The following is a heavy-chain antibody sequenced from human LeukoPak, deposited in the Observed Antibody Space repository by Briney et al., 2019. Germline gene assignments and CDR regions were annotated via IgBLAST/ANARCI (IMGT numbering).Heavy chain of an antibody. Sequence: SETLSLTCTVSGGSISSSSYYWGWIRQPPGTGLEWIGSIYYRGSTYYNPSLKSRVTISVDTSKNQFSLKLSSVTAADTAVYYCARRDTAMVTLDYWGQGTLVTVSS. D-gene: IGHD5-18*01. CDR3: ARRDTAMVTLDY. CDR1: GGSISSSSYY. V-gene: IGHV4-39*01. J-gene: IGHJ4*02. CDR2: IYYRGST.